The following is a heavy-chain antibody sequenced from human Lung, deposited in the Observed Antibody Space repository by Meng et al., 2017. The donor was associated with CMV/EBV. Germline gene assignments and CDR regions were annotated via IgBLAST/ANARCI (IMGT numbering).Heavy chain of an antibody. V-gene: IGHV4-30-4*08. J-gene: IGHJ4*02. CDR2: IYNGGPI. D-gene: IGHD3-10*01. CDR1: GGSITSDGYH. CDR3: ARDASGSGSFLT. Sequence: CNVSGGSITSDGYHWTWIRQPPGKGLEWLGYIYNGGPIDYRPSLKSRLTLSFDASKTQFSLKLTSVTAADTAVYFCARDASGSGSFLTWGQGILVTVSS.